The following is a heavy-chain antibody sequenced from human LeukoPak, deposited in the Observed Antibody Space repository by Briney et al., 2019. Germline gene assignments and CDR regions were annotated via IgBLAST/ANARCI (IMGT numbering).Heavy chain of an antibody. D-gene: IGHD5-12*01. CDR1: GGSISSYY. V-gene: IGHV4-59*01. J-gene: IGHJ4*02. CDR2: IYYSGST. Sequence: SSETLSLTCTVSGGSISSYYWSWIRQPPGKGLEWIGYIYYSGSTNYNPSLKSRVTISVDTSKNQFSLKLSSVTAADTAVYYCARSGGWLRFRYFDYWGQGTLVTVS. CDR3: ARSGGWLRFRYFDY.